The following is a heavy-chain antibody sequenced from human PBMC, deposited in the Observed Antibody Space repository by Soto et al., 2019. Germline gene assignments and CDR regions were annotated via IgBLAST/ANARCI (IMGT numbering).Heavy chain of an antibody. CDR1: GGSISGSNW. V-gene: IGHV4-4*02. CDR2: IYHSGST. CDR3: ASKIPNLSVFKH. J-gene: IGHJ1*01. Sequence: SETLSLTCAVSGGSISGSNWWSWVRQPPGKGLEWIGEIYHSGSTNYNPSLKSRVTISVDKSKNQFSLKLSSVTAADTAVYYCASKIPNLSVFKHWGQGTLVTVS.